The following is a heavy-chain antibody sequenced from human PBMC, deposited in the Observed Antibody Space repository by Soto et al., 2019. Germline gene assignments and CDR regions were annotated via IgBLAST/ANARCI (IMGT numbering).Heavy chain of an antibody. CDR3: ARESSPTIWYYFDY. D-gene: IGHD3-9*01. Sequence: PSETLSLTCTVSGGSFSGYYWSWIRQPPGKGLEWIGEINHSGSTNYNPSLKSRVTISVDTSKNQFSLKLSSVTAADTAVYYCARESSPTIWYYFDYWGQGTLVTVSS. CDR2: INHSGST. J-gene: IGHJ4*01. CDR1: GGSFSGYY. V-gene: IGHV4-34*01.